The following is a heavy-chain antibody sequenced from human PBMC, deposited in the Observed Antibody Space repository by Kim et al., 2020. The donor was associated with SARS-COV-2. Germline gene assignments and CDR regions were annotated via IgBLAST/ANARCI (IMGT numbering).Heavy chain of an antibody. CDR1: GFTFSSYD. Sequence: GGSLRLSCAASGFTFSSYDMHWVRQATGNGLEWVSAIGTAGDTYYPGSVKGRFTISRENAKNSLYLQMNSLRAGDTAVYYCAREGYYYYMDVWGKGTTVTVSS. CDR2: IGTAGDT. V-gene: IGHV3-13*01. CDR3: AREGYYYYMDV. J-gene: IGHJ6*03.